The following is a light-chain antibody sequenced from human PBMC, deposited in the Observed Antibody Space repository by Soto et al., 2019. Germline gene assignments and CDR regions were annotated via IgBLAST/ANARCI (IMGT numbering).Light chain of an antibody. CDR2: GAS. V-gene: IGKV3D-20*02. CDR3: QQRSNWPPT. CDR1: QSVSNNY. Sequence: EIVLTQSPGTLSLSPGERATLSCRASQSVSNNYLAWYQQKPGQAPRLLIYGASNRATGIPDRFSGSGSGTEFTLTISSLEPEDFAVYYCQQRSNWPPTFGQGTKVDIK. J-gene: IGKJ1*01.